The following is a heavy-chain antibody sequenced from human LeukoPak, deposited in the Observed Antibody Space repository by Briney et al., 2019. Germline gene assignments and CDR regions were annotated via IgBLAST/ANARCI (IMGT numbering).Heavy chain of an antibody. J-gene: IGHJ4*02. CDR3: ARVYYGSGSYLFHSLYYFDY. CDR2: ISAYNVNT. V-gene: IGHV1-18*01. D-gene: IGHD3-10*01. Sequence: ASVKVSCKASGYTFTSYGISWVRQAPGQGLEWMGWISAYNVNTNYAQKLQGRVTMTTDTSTSTAYMELRSLRSDDTAVYYCARVYYGSGSYLFHSLYYFDYWGQGTLVTVSS. CDR1: GYTFTSYG.